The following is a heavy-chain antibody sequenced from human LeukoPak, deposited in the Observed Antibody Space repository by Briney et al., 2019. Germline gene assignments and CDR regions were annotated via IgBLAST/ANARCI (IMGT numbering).Heavy chain of an antibody. CDR1: GFTFSSYE. CDR3: ARDGGSGILD. Sequence: GGSLRLSCAASGFTFSSYEMNWVRQAQGKGLEWVSYISSNGSPIFYADSVKGRFTISRDNAKNSLSLLMNSLRAEDTAVYYCARDGGSGILDWGQGTLVTVSS. J-gene: IGHJ4*02. D-gene: IGHD3-10*01. CDR2: ISSNGSPI. V-gene: IGHV3-48*03.